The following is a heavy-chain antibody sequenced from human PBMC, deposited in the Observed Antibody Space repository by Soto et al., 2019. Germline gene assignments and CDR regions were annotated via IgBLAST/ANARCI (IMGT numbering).Heavy chain of an antibody. CDR2: ISYDGRNK. D-gene: IGHD3-10*01. CDR1: GFTFSSYG. Sequence: QVQLVESGGGVVQPGRSLRLSCAASGFTFSSYGMHWVRQAPGKGLEWVAVISYDGRNKYYADSVKGRFTISRDNSKNTLSLQMNSLRAEDTAVYYCAKDVRVLWFGGLDYWGQGTLVPVSS. J-gene: IGHJ4*02. CDR3: AKDVRVLWFGGLDY. V-gene: IGHV3-30*18.